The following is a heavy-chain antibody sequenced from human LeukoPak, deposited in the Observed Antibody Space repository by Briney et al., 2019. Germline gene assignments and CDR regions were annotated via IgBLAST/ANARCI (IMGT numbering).Heavy chain of an antibody. V-gene: IGHV3-30-3*01. CDR2: ISYDGSNK. D-gene: IGHD2-2*01. CDR1: GFTFSSYA. J-gene: IGHJ4*02. CDR3: ARARVVVPEIDY. Sequence: GGSLRLSCAASGFTFSSYAMHWVRQAPGKGLEWVAVISYDGSNKYYADSVKGRFTISRDNSKNTLYLQMNSLRAEDTAVYYCARARVVVPEIDYWGQGTLVTVSS.